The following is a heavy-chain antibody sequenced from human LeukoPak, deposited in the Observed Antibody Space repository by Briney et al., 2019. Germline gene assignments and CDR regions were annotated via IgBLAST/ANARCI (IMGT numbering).Heavy chain of an antibody. CDR1: GYTFTSYA. J-gene: IGHJ4*02. V-gene: IGHV7-4-1*02. Sequence: GASVKVSCKASGYTFTSYAMNWVRQAPGQGLEWMGWINTNTGNPTYAQGFTGRFVFSLDTSVSTAYLQISSLKAEDTAVYYCAKDLRGPGYGDYERGPFDYWGQGTLVTVSS. CDR2: INTNTGNP. CDR3: AKDLRGPGYGDYERGPFDY. D-gene: IGHD4-17*01.